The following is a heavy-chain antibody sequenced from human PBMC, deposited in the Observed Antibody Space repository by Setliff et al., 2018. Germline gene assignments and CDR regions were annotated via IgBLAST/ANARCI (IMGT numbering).Heavy chain of an antibody. CDR3: ARDFPTVVTPKEYFDL. V-gene: IGHV1-18*01. CDR2: NSVY. D-gene: IGHD4-17*01. J-gene: IGHJ2*01. Sequence: GASVKVSCKTSGYSFTNYGINWVRQAPGQGLEWMGWNSVYAQKLQGRVTMTTDTSTSTAYMELRSLRSDDTAVYYCARDFPTVVTPKEYFDLWGRGTLVTVSS. CDR1: GYSFTNYG.